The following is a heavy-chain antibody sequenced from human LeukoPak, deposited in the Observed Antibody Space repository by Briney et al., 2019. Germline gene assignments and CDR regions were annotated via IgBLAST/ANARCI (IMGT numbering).Heavy chain of an antibody. CDR3: ARDPYGNQYDY. J-gene: IGHJ4*02. Sequence: SETLSLTCTVSGGSVSRGSYYWRWIRQPPGKGLEWIGYIYYTGSTNYNPSLKSRVTISVDTSKKQFSLKLTSVTAADTAVYYCARDPYGNQYDYWGQGILVTVSS. V-gene: IGHV4-61*01. CDR1: GGSVSRGSYY. CDR2: IYYTGST. D-gene: IGHD1-14*01.